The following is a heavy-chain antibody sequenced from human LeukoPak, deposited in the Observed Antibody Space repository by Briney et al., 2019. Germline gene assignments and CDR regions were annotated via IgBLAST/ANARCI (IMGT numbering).Heavy chain of an antibody. D-gene: IGHD3-22*01. J-gene: IGHJ4*02. CDR1: GGSISSHY. CDR2: IYYSGST. V-gene: IGHV4-59*11. CDR3: ARLFRYDSSGYYYENFDY. Sequence: KPSETLSLTCTVSGGSISSHYWSWIRQPPGKGLKWIGCIYYSGSTNYNPSLKSRVTMSVDTSKNQFSLKLSSVTAADTAVYYCARLFRYDSSGYYYENFDYWGQGTLVTVSS.